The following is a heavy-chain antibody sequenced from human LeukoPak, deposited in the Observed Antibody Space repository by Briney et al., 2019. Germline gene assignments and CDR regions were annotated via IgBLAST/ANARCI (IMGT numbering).Heavy chain of an antibody. Sequence: GGSLRLSCAASGFTFSDYTINWVRQAPGKGLEWVSFIRYDGSNNYHADSVKGRFTISRDNAKNSLYLQMNSLRAEDTAVYYCARSSSRYCSGGSCYSGVLGYFDYWGQGTLVTVSS. V-gene: IGHV3-33*08. CDR1: GFTFSDYT. CDR2: IRYDGSNN. CDR3: ARSSSRYCSGGSCYSGVLGYFDY. J-gene: IGHJ4*02. D-gene: IGHD2-15*01.